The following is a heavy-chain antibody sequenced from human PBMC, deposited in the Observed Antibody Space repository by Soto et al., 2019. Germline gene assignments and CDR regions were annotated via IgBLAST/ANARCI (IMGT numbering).Heavy chain of an antibody. Sequence: QVQLQESGPGLVKPSETLSLTCTVSGGSISSYYWSWIRQPPGKGLEWIGYIYYSGSTNYNPSLKSRVTISVDTSKNQFSLKLSSVTAADTAVYYCARVRYSSSWLPYNWFDPWGQGTLVTVSS. CDR1: GGSISSYY. CDR3: ARVRYSSSWLPYNWFDP. D-gene: IGHD6-13*01. J-gene: IGHJ5*02. CDR2: IYYSGST. V-gene: IGHV4-59*01.